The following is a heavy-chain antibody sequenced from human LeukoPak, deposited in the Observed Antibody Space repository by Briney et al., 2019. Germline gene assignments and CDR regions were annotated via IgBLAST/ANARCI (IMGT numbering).Heavy chain of an antibody. CDR3: AKAATRGLVYFDY. J-gene: IGHJ4*02. D-gene: IGHD5-12*01. CDR1: GFTFDDYA. Sequence: GGSLRLSCAASGFTFDDYAMHWVRQAPGRGLEWVSLISWDGGSTYYADSVKGRFTISRDNSKNSLYLQMNSLRAEDTALYYCAKAATRGLVYFDYWGQGTLVTVSS. V-gene: IGHV3-43D*03. CDR2: ISWDGGST.